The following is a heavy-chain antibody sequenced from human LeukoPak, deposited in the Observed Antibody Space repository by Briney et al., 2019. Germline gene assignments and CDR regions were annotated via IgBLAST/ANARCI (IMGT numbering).Heavy chain of an antibody. Sequence: GGSLRLSCAASGFIFNNHWMHWVRQAPGKGLVWVSRINGDGSSTSYADSVKGRFTISRDNATNTVSLQMNSLRAEDTAFYYCTRGASSGHYVSGDHWGQGALVTVSS. CDR3: TRGASSGHYVSGDH. CDR2: INGDGSST. V-gene: IGHV3-74*01. J-gene: IGHJ4*02. D-gene: IGHD3-22*01. CDR1: GFIFNNHW.